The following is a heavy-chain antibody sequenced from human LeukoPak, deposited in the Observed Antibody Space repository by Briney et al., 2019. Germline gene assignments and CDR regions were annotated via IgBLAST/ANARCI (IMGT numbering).Heavy chain of an antibody. J-gene: IGHJ5*02. CDR1: SGSISSSSYY. V-gene: IGHV4-39*01. CDR3: ARHLKHNDFWSGYFS. CDR2: IYYGVSA. Sequence: PSETLSLTCTVSSGSISSSSYYWGWIRQPPGKGLEWIGSIYYGVSAYYNPSLKSRVTISVDTSKNQFSLKLSSVTAADTAVYYCARHLKHNDFWSGYFSWGQGTLVTVSS. D-gene: IGHD3-3*01.